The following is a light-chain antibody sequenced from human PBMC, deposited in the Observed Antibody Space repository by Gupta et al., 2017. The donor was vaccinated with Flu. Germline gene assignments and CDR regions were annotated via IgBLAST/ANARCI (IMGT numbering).Light chain of an antibody. CDR3: QQYNDLWT. Sequence: EIVMTQSPAILSVSPGERATLSCRASQSVSSNFAWYQKKPGQAPRLLIYGVSTRATGIPARFSGSGSGTEFTLTSSRLQSEDSAVYGWQQYNDLWTFGQGTKVEIK. V-gene: IGKV3-15*01. J-gene: IGKJ1*01. CDR1: QSVSSN. CDR2: GVS.